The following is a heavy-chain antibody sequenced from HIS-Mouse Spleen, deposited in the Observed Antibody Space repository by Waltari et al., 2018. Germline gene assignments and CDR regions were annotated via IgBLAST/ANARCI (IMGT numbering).Heavy chain of an antibody. CDR3: ASRSIVGATTIDY. V-gene: IGHV4-34*01. CDR2: INHSGNT. D-gene: IGHD1-26*01. Sequence: QVQLQQWGAGLLKPSETLSLTCAVYGGSFSGYYWSWIRQPPGQGLEWIGKINHSGNTNHNPSLKSRGTISVDTSKNQFSLKLSSVTAADTAVYYCASRSIVGATTIDYWGQGTLVTVSS. CDR1: GGSFSGYY. J-gene: IGHJ4*02.